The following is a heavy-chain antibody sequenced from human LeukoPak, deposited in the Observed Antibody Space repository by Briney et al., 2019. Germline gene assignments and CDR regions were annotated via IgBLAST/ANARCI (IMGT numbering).Heavy chain of an antibody. CDR2: ISYDGSNK. CDR1: GFTFSSYA. Sequence: PGRSLRLSCAASGFTFSSYAMHWVRQAPGKGLEWVAVISYDGSNKYYADSVKGRFTISRDNSKNTLYLQMNSLRAEDTAVYHCARYSSSSTWGQGTLVTVSS. J-gene: IGHJ4*02. CDR3: ARYSSSST. D-gene: IGHD6-6*01. V-gene: IGHV3-30-3*01.